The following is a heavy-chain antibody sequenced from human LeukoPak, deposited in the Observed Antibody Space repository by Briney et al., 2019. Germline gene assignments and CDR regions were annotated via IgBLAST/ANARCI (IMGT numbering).Heavy chain of an antibody. Sequence: ASVKVSCKASGYTFTSYGISWVRQAPGQGLEWMGWINPNSGGTNYAQKFQGRVTMTRDTSISTAYMELSRLRSDDTAVYYCARAGSVITFGGVIENFDYWGQGTLVTVSS. CDR2: INPNSGGT. J-gene: IGHJ4*02. V-gene: IGHV1-2*02. D-gene: IGHD3-16*02. CDR1: GYTFTSYG. CDR3: ARAGSVITFGGVIENFDY.